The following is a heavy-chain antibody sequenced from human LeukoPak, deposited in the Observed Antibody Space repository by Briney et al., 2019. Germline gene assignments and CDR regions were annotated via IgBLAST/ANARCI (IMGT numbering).Heavy chain of an antibody. CDR2: ISSSSSYI. D-gene: IGHD1-26*01. J-gene: IGHJ6*03. CDR3: ARTPAVWELPVYYYYYMDV. CDR1: GFTFSSYS. Sequence: GGSLRLSCAASGFTFSSYSMNWVRQAPGKGLEWVSSISSSSSYIYYADSVKGRFTISRDNAKNSLYLQMNSLRAEDTAVYYCARTPAVWELPVYYYYYMDVWGKGTTVTVSS. V-gene: IGHV3-21*01.